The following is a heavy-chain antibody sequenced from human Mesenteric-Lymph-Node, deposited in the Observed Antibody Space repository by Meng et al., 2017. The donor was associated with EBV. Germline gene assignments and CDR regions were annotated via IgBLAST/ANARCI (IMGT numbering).Heavy chain of an antibody. CDR1: GGSITTNNY. D-gene: IGHD3-10*01. Sequence: QVQVQEAGAGLVKPSGTLSLTCAVSGGSITTNNYWSWVRQPPGKGLEWIAEISHNGHTNYSPSLKSRVTISIDKSKNQFSLKVDSVTAADTAVYYCARERGAGTYQGFDFWGQGTLVTVSS. CDR3: ARERGAGTYQGFDF. V-gene: IGHV4-4*02. J-gene: IGHJ4*02. CDR2: ISHNGHT.